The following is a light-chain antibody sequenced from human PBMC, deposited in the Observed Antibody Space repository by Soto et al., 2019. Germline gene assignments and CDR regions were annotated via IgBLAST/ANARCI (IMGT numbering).Light chain of an antibody. J-gene: IGKJ1*01. V-gene: IGKV4-1*01. CDR1: QSVLFSSNNKNY. Sequence: DIVMTHSPDSLAVSLGERATINCKSSQSVLFSSNNKNYLAWYQQKPGQPPKLLIYWASIRESGVPDRVSGSGSGTDFTLTISSLQAADVAVYYCQQYYTFPWTFGQGTKVEIK. CDR2: WAS. CDR3: QQYYTFPWT.